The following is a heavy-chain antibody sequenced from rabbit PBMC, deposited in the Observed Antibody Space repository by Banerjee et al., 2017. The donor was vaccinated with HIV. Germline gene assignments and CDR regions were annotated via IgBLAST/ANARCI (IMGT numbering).Heavy chain of an antibody. CDR1: GFSFSNSYW. V-gene: IGHV1S45*01. CDR2: IYAGPSGTT. D-gene: IGHD4-1*01. J-gene: IGHJ3*01. CDR3: VRHNSGLTL. Sequence: QEQLEESGGDLVKPEGSLTLTCSASGFSFSNSYWICWVRQAPGKGLEWIACIYAGPSGTTYYASWVNGRFTISRNTSPSTVDLKMTSLTAADTATYFCVRHNSGLTLWGQGTLVTVS.